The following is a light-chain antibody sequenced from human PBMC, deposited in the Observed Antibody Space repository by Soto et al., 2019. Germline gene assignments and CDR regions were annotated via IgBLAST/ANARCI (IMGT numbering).Light chain of an antibody. J-gene: IGKJ4*01. CDR1: QSVSRSN. Sequence: DIVLTQSPGTLSLSPGDSATLSCRGSQSVSRSNLAWYQQKPGQAPRLLIYDASSRATGIPDRFSGSGSGTDFTLTISRLEPEDFAVYYCQQYGSSPPLTCGGGTKVDIK. CDR3: QQYGSSPPLT. CDR2: DAS. V-gene: IGKV3-20*01.